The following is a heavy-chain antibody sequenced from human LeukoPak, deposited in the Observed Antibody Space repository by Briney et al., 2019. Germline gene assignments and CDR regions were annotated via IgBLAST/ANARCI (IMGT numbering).Heavy chain of an antibody. Sequence: GASVKASCKASGYTFTGYYMHWVRQAPGQGLEWMGWINPNSGGTNYAQKFQGRVTMTRDTSISTAYMELSRLRSDDTAVYYCARDLYCSSTSCYSNWFDPWGQGTLVTVSS. D-gene: IGHD2-2*02. CDR3: ARDLYCSSTSCYSNWFDP. CDR1: GYTFTGYY. V-gene: IGHV1-2*02. J-gene: IGHJ5*02. CDR2: INPNSGGT.